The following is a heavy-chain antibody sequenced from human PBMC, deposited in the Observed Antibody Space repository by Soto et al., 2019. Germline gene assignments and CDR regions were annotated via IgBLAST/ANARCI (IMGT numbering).Heavy chain of an antibody. D-gene: IGHD6-25*01. J-gene: IGHJ4*02. CDR1: GGSISSSNF. CDR2: ISQAGTT. V-gene: IGHV4-4*02. Sequence: QVQLQESGPGLVKPSGTLSLICAVSGGSISSSNFWSWVRQSPGNGLEWIGEISQAGTTNYHPSLSSGISISLDNSKTQWSRILTSVTAADTAIYYCARGIFGGYCTAAYWRQGTVVTVSS. CDR3: ARGIFGGYCTAAY.